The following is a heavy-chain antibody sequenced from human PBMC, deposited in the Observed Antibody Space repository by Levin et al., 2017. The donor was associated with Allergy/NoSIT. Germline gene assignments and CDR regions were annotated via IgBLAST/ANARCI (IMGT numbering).Heavy chain of an antibody. D-gene: IGHD6-19*01. CDR3: AREEPPERGQWLVPVVDY. CDR2: ISYDGSNK. V-gene: IGHV3-30-3*01. CDR1: GFTFSSYA. J-gene: IGHJ4*02. Sequence: GGSLRLSCAASGFTFSSYAMHWVRQAPGKGLEWVAVISYDGSNKYYADSVKGRFTISRDNSKNTLYLQMNSLRAEDTAVYYCAREEPPERGQWLVPVVDYWGQGTLVTVSS.